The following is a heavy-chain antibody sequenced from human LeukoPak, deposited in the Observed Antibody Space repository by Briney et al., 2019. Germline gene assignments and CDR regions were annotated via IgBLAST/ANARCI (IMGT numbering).Heavy chain of an antibody. CDR3: ARGISSTSTSGNWFDP. V-gene: IGHV1-2*02. CDR1: GYTFTGYY. J-gene: IGHJ5*02. CDR2: INPNSGGT. D-gene: IGHD2-2*01. Sequence: ASVKLSCKASGYTFTGYYMHWVRQAPGQGLDWMGWINPNSGGTNYAQKFQGRATMTRDTSISTAYMELSRLRSDDTAVYYCARGISSTSTSGNWFDPWGQGTLVTVSS.